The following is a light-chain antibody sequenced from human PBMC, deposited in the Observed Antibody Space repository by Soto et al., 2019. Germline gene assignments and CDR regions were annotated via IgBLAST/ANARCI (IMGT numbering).Light chain of an antibody. CDR3: QQYGSSPET. J-gene: IGKJ1*01. CDR2: GAS. V-gene: IGKV3-20*01. CDR1: QSVSSSY. Sequence: EIVLTQSPGTLSLSPGERATLSCRASQSVSSSYLAWYQQKPGQAPRLLIYGASSRATGIPDRFSGSGSGTDFTLTISRLEPEDFPVYYCQQYGSSPETLGQGTKVDIK.